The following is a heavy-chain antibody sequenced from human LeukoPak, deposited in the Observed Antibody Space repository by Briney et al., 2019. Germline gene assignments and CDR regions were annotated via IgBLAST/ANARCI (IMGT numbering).Heavy chain of an antibody. J-gene: IGHJ4*02. CDR3: ATDTVVLSDTRGGDY. CDR1: GYIFSSYF. Sequence: ASVKVSCMASGYIFSSYFMHWVRQAPGQGLEWMGMINPSGGGTLYPQKFQGRVTMTSDTSTNTVYMELSSLRSEDTAIYYCATDTVVLSDTRGGDYWGQGTLVTVSS. V-gene: IGHV1-46*01. D-gene: IGHD2-15*01. CDR2: INPSGGGT.